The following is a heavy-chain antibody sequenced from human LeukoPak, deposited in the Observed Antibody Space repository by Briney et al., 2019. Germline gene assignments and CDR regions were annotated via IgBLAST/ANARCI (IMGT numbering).Heavy chain of an antibody. V-gene: IGHV4-61*01. J-gene: IGHJ5*02. Sequence: PSETLSLTCTVSGGSIKSPTSYWSWIRQPPGKGLEWIGNIYYIGTTSYNSSLSGRVTIAVDTSKNQFSLEMASVTPGDTALYYCARNTTSSPWFDPWGQGTLVTVSS. CDR2: IYYIGTT. CDR3: ARNTTSSPWFDP. D-gene: IGHD6-6*01. CDR1: GGSIKSPTSY.